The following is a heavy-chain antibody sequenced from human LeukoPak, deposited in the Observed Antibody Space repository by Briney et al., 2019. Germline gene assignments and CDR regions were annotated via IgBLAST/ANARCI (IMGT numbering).Heavy chain of an antibody. CDR1: GFTFSSYS. Sequence: GGSLRLSCAASGFTFSSYSMNWVRQAPGKGLEWVSFISSSRSYIYYADSVKGRFTISRDNAKNSLYLQMNSLRAEDTAVYYCARGVRQWLLTYYFDYWGQGTLVTVSS. J-gene: IGHJ4*02. CDR2: ISSSRSYI. CDR3: ARGVRQWLLTYYFDY. V-gene: IGHV3-21*01. D-gene: IGHD6-19*01.